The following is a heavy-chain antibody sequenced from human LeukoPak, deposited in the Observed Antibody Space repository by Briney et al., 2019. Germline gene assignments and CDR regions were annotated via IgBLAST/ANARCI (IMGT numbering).Heavy chain of an antibody. CDR2: IYYSGST. V-gene: IGHV4-39*01. J-gene: IGHJ4*02. Sequence: SETLSLTCTVSGGSISSSSYYWGWIRQPPGKGLEWIGSIYYSGSTYYNPSLKSRVTISVDTSKNQFSLKLSSVTAADTAVYYCARGAYYYEDWGQGTLVTVSS. CDR1: GGSISSSSYY. CDR3: ARGAYYYED. D-gene: IGHD3-22*01.